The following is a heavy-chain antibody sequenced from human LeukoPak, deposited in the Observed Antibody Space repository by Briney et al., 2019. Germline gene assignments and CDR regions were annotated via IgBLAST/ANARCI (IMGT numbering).Heavy chain of an antibody. D-gene: IGHD6-19*01. CDR3: ARDPYSSGWKNFDY. CDR2: IWYDGSNK. CDR1: GFTFSGFW. V-gene: IGHV3-33*07. Sequence: GGSLRLSCAVSGFTFSGFWMSWSRQAPGKGLEWVAVIWYDGSNKYYADSVKGRFTVSRDNSKNTLYLQMNSLRAEDTAVYYCARDPYSSGWKNFDYWGQGTLVTVSS. J-gene: IGHJ4*02.